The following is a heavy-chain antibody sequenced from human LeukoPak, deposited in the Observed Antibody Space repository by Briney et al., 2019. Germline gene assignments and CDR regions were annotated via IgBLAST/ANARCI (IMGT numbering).Heavy chain of an antibody. Sequence: PSETLSLTCAVSGFSISSGYFWAWIRQSPGKGLEWIGSIFHSGITYYNPSLKSRITISVGTSKNQFSLRLSSVTAADTAVYYCARRISTRREETCSSTSCYFDYWGQGTLVTVSS. D-gene: IGHD2-2*01. CDR3: ARRISTRREETCSSTSCYFDY. CDR2: IFHSGIT. V-gene: IGHV4-38-2*01. CDR1: GFSISSGYF. J-gene: IGHJ4*02.